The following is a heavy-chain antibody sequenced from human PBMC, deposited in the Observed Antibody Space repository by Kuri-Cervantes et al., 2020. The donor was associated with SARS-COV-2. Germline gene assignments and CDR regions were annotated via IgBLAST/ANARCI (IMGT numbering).Heavy chain of an antibody. CDR1: GFTFSSYG. J-gene: IGHJ3*02. Sequence: GGSLRLSCAASGFTFSSYGMHWVRQAPGKGLEWVAFIRYDGSNKYYADSVKGRFTISRDNSKNTLYLQMGSLRAVDMAVYYCARARQYYYDSSGYSDAFDIWGQGTMVTVSS. CDR2: IRYDGSNK. V-gene: IGHV3-30*02. CDR3: ARARQYYYDSSGYSDAFDI. D-gene: IGHD3-22*01.